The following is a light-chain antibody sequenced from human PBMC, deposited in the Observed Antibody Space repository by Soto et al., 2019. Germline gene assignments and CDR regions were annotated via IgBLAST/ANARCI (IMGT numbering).Light chain of an antibody. J-gene: IGKJ1*01. CDR2: GAS. CDR3: QQYGSSGT. V-gene: IGKV3-20*01. Sequence: EIVLTQSPATLSLSPGERATLYCRASQSVSSYLAWYQQKPGQPPRLLIFGASIRDTGLPDRFSGSGSGTDFTLTISRLEPEDFAVYYCQQYGSSGTFGQGTKVDIK. CDR1: QSVSSY.